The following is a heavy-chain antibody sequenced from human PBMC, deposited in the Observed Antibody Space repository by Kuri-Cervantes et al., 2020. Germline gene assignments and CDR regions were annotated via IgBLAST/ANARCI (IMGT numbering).Heavy chain of an antibody. D-gene: IGHD3-9*01. CDR3: ARGAYDICTGWMDWFDP. CDR2: IYYSGST. CDR1: GGSISSYY. V-gene: IGHV4-59*12. Sequence: GSLRLSSTVSGGSISSYYRSWIRQPPGKGLEWIGYIYYSGSTNYNPSLKSRVTISVDRAKDQFSLKLSSVTAADTSVYYCARGAYDICTGWMDWFDPWGKGTLVTVSS. J-gene: IGHJ5*02.